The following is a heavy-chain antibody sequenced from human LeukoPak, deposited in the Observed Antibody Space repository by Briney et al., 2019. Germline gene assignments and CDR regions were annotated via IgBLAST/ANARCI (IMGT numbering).Heavy chain of an antibody. J-gene: IGHJ4*02. CDR2: ISYDGSNK. CDR3: ARVGSMRLLLRAQDY. V-gene: IGHV3-30-3*01. D-gene: IGHD3-22*01. CDR1: GFTFSSYA. Sequence: PGGSLRLSCAASGFTFSSYAMHWVRQAPGKGLEWVAVISYDGSNKYYADSVKGRFTISRNNSKNTLYLQMNSLRAEDTAVYYCARVGSMRLLLRAQDYWGQGTLVTVSS.